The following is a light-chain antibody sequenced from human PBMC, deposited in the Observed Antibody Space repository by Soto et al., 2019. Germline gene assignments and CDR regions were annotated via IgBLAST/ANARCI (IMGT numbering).Light chain of an antibody. J-gene: IGKJ5*01. CDR3: QQYNNWPPIT. CDR2: AAS. CDR1: QDISSN. V-gene: IGKV3-15*01. Sequence: EVVLTQSPATLSVSPGDGATLSCRASQDISSNLAWYQQKPGQAPRLLIYAASTRATGIPARFSGTGSGTDFSLTISSLQSEDFAVYYCQQYNNWPPITFGQGTHWRL.